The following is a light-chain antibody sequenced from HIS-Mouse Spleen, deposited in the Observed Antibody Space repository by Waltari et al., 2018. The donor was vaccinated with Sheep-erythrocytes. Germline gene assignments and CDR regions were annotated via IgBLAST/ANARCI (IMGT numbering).Light chain of an antibody. J-gene: IGKJ4*01. CDR2: DAS. V-gene: IGKV1-13*02. CDR1: QGIGSA. CDR3: QQFNSYPLT. Sequence: AIQLTQSPSSLAASAGDRVTITFRASQGIGSALAWYQLKPGKAPKLLIYDASSLESGVPSRFSGSGSGTDFTLTISSLQPEDFATYCCQQFNSYPLTFGGGTKVEIK.